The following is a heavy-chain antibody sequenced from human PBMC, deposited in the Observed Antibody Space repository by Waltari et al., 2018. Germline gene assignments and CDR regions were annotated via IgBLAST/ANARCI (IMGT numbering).Heavy chain of an antibody. D-gene: IGHD1-20*01. Sequence: DVQLVESGGGLVKPGGSLRISCAGSGVTFSYACMTWVRQGPGKGLEWVGRIKSKSDGGTTDYSAPVKGRFIISRDDSENTLYLQMNNVETEDTAVYYCSSDRVGQYNWNDSDFDYWGQGTLVTVSS. V-gene: IGHV3-15*01. CDR1: GVTFSYAC. J-gene: IGHJ4*02. CDR2: IKSKSDGGTT. CDR3: SSDRVGQYNWNDSDFDY.